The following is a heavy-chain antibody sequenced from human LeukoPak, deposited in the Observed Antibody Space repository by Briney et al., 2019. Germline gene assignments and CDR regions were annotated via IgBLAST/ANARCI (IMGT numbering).Heavy chain of an antibody. J-gene: IGHJ4*02. CDR1: GYTFTSYA. D-gene: IGHD3-10*01. Sequence: ASVKVSFKASGYTFTSYAMHWVRQAPGQRLEWMGWINAGNGNTKYSQKFQGRVTITRDTSASTAYMELSSLRSEDTAVYYCARDVMVRGVLPGYWGQGTLVTVSS. CDR2: INAGNGNT. CDR3: ARDVMVRGVLPGY. V-gene: IGHV1-3*01.